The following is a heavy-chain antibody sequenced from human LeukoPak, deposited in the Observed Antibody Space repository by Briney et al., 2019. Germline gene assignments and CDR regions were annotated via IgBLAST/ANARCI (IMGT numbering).Heavy chain of an antibody. CDR1: GFTFSSYA. V-gene: IGHV3-23*01. CDR3: AKDQRYSSGWDAFDI. Sequence: GGSLTLSCAASGFTFSSYAMSWVRQAPGKGLEWVSAISGSGGSTYYADSVKGRFTISRDNSKNTLYLQMNSLRAEDTAVYYCAKDQRYSSGWDAFDIWGQGTMVTVSS. D-gene: IGHD6-19*01. CDR2: ISGSGGST. J-gene: IGHJ3*02.